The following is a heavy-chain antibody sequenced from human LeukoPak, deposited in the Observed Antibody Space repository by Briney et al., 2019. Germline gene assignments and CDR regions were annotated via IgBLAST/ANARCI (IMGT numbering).Heavy chain of an antibody. D-gene: IGHD3-10*01. Sequence: PSETLSLTCTVSGGSISSYYWSWIRQPPGKGLEWIGSVYFSGKTTYNPSLKSRVTISIDTSKSQFSLRLSSVTAADTAMYYCARDRFGELDYWGQGTLVTVSS. CDR3: ARDRFGELDY. V-gene: IGHV4-59*01. J-gene: IGHJ4*02. CDR1: GGSISSYY. CDR2: VYFSGKT.